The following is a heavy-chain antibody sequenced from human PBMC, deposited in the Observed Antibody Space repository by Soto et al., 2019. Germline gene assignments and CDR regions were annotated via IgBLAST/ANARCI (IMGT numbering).Heavy chain of an antibody. Sequence: QVQLQESGPGLVKPSQTLSLTCTVSGGSISSGDYYWSWIRQPPGKALEWIGYIYYSGSTYYNPSLKSRVTISVDTSKNQFSLKLSSVTAADTAVYYCARGPIVVVPAAMHPRDYWGQGTLVTVSS. J-gene: IGHJ4*02. D-gene: IGHD2-2*01. CDR2: IYYSGST. CDR1: GGSISSGDYY. CDR3: ARGPIVVVPAAMHPRDY. V-gene: IGHV4-30-4*01.